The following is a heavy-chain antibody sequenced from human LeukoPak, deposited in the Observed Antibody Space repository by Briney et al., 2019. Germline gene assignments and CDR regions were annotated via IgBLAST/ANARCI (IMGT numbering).Heavy chain of an antibody. CDR3: ARHYDSSGYFEPDY. J-gene: IGHJ4*02. D-gene: IGHD3-22*01. CDR2: ISAYNGNT. CDR1: GGTFSSYA. Sequence: ASVEVSCKASGGTFSSYAISWVRQAPGQGLEWMGWISAYNGNTNYAQELQGRVTMTTDTSTSTAYMELRSLRSDDTAVYYCARHYDSSGYFEPDYWGQGTLVTVSS. V-gene: IGHV1-18*01.